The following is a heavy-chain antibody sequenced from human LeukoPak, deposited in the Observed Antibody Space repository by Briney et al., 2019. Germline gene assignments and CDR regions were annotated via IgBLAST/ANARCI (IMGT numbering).Heavy chain of an antibody. D-gene: IGHD3-10*01. CDR1: GGSISSGGYY. V-gene: IGHV4-31*03. CDR2: IYYSGST. Sequence: KPPETLSLTCTVSGGSISSGGYYWSWIRQHPGKGLEWIGYIYYSGSTYYNPSLKSRVTISVDTSKNQFSLKLSSVTAADTAVYYCARGPTHYYLGDYWGQGTLVTVSS. CDR3: ARGPTHYYLGDY. J-gene: IGHJ4*02.